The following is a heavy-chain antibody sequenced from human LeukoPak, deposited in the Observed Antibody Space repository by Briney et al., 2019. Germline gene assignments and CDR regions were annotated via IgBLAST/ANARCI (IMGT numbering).Heavy chain of an antibody. CDR2: ISSSSSYI. D-gene: IGHD3-3*01. J-gene: IGHJ5*02. CDR1: GFTFSSHS. Sequence: GGSLRLSCAASGFTFSSHSMNWVRQAPGKGLEWVSSISSSSSYIYYADSVKGRFTISRDNAKNSLYLQMNSLRAEDTAVYYCARDYYDFWSGYYTNNWFDPWGQGTLVTVSS. V-gene: IGHV3-21*01. CDR3: ARDYYDFWSGYYTNNWFDP.